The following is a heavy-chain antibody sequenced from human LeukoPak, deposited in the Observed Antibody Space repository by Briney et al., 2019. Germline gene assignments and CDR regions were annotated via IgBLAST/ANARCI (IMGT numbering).Heavy chain of an antibody. Sequence: GGSLRLSCAASGFTFSSYDMSWVRQAPGKGLEWVSGIRGSGGSTYYADSVKGRFTISRDNSKNTLYLQMNSLRAEDTAVYYCVRDNPRCCGVVPANIDDYWGQGTLVTVSS. V-gene: IGHV3-23*01. CDR3: VRDNPRCCGVVPANIDDY. J-gene: IGHJ4*02. CDR2: IRGSGGST. D-gene: IGHD2-15*01. CDR1: GFTFSSYD.